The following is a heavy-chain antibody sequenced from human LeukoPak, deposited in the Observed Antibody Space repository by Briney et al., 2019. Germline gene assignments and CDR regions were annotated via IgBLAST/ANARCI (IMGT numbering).Heavy chain of an antibody. J-gene: IGHJ4*02. CDR2: INPNSGDT. CDR3: ARDYSSSSGYFDY. Sequence: ASVKVSCKASGYTFTGYYMHWVRQAPGQGLEWMGWINPNSGDTNYAEKFQGRVTMTRDTSISTAYMDLRRLRSDDTAVYYCARDYSSSSGYFDYWGREPWSPSPQ. V-gene: IGHV1-2*02. CDR1: GYTFTGYY. D-gene: IGHD6-6*01.